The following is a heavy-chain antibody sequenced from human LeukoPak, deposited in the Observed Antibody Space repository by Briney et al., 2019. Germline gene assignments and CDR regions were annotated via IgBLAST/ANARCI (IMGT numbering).Heavy chain of an antibody. V-gene: IGHV4-30-4*01. CDR2: IYYSGST. CDR3: ARRSVTTFGMDV. D-gene: IGHD4-17*01. J-gene: IGHJ6*02. CDR1: GGSISSGDYY. Sequence: SQTLSLTCTVSGGSISSGDYYWSWIRQPPGKGLEWIGYIYYSGSTYYNPSLKSRVTISVDTSKNQFSLKLSSVTAADTAVYYCARRSVTTFGMDVWGQGTTVTVSS.